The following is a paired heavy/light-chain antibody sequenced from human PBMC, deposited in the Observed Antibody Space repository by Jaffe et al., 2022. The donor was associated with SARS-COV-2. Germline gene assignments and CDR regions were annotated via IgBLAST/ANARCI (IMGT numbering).Heavy chain of an antibody. J-gene: IGHJ5*02. CDR3: ARVDQHYDFWSGYQAGWFDP. CDR2: ISAYNGNT. D-gene: IGHD3-3*01. Sequence: QVQLVQSGAEVKKPGASVKVSCKASGYTFTSYGISWVRQAPGQGLEWMGWISAYNGNTNYAQKLQGRVTMTTDTSTSTAYMELRSLRSDDTAVYYCARVDQHYDFWSGYQAGWFDPWGQGTLVTVSS. V-gene: IGHV1-18*01. CDR1: GYTFTSYG.
Light chain of an antibody. J-gene: IGLJ3*02. CDR3: SSYTSSSWV. CDR2: EVS. CDR1: SSDVGGYNY. V-gene: IGLV2-14*01. Sequence: QSALTQPASVSGSPGQSITISCTGTSSDVGGYNYVSWYQQHPGKAPKLMIYEVSNRPSGVPDRFSGSKSGNTASLTISGLQAEDEADYYCSSYTSSSWVFGGGTKLTVL.